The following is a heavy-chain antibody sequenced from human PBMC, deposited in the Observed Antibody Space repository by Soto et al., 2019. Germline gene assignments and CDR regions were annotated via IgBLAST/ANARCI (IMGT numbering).Heavy chain of an antibody. J-gene: IGHJ4*02. CDR3: ARYCISTSCYDDFDY. CDR2: ISSSSSTI. D-gene: IGHD2-2*01. Sequence: EVPLVESGGGLVQPGGSLRLSCAASGFTFSSYSMNWVRQAPGKGLEWVSYISSSSSTIYYADSVKGRFTISRDNAXXSLYLQMNSLRDEDTAVYYCARYCISTSCYDDFDYWGQGTLVTVSS. CDR1: GFTFSSYS. V-gene: IGHV3-48*02.